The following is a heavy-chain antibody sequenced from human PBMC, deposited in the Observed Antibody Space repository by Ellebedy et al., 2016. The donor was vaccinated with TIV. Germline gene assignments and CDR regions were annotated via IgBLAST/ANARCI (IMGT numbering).Heavy chain of an antibody. CDR1: GGSITNYF. CDR3: ARHGYDGVAYPLDY. J-gene: IGHJ4*02. V-gene: IGHV4-59*08. CDR2: LRDSGET. Sequence: SETLSLTCTVSGGSITNYFWSWIRQPPGKGLEWIAYLRDSGETNYNPSVKSRISVSIDTSKNQFSLRLTSVTAADTAVYYCARHGYDGVAYPLDYWGQGTLVTVSS. D-gene: IGHD5-12*01.